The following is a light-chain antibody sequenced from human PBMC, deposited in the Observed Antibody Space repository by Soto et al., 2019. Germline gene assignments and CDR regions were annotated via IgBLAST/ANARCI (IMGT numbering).Light chain of an antibody. V-gene: IGKV3-15*01. J-gene: IGKJ1*01. CDR2: GAT. Sequence: EIVMTQSPATLSVSPGEGATLSCRASQSVNSNLAWYQQRPGQAPRLLIIGATSRAPGIPSGFSGRGSGTEFTLTISSLQSEDLAVYYCQQYNNWPWTFGLGTKV. CDR3: QQYNNWPWT. CDR1: QSVNSN.